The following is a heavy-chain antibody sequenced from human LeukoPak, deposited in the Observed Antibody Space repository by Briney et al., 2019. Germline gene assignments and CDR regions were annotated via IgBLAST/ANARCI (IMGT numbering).Heavy chain of an antibody. Sequence: SGRSLRLSCAASGFTFDDYAMHWVRQAPGKGLEWVSGISWNSGSIGYADSVKGRFTISRDNAKNSLYLQMNSLRAEDTALYYCASGPYYSNNWFDPWGQGTLVTVSS. CDR1: GFTFDDYA. V-gene: IGHV3-9*01. CDR3: ASGPYYSNNWFDP. J-gene: IGHJ5*02. D-gene: IGHD4-11*01. CDR2: ISWNSGSI.